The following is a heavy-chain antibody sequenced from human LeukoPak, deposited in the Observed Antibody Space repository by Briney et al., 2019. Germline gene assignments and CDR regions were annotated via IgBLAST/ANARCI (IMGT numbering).Heavy chain of an antibody. CDR1: GFTFSDYY. J-gene: IGHJ4*02. CDR2: ISSSGSTI. CDR3: AKGSEYYYGSARNDY. V-gene: IGHV3-11*01. D-gene: IGHD3-10*01. Sequence: GGSLRLSCAASGFTFSDYYMSWIRQAPGKGLEWVSYISSSGSTIYYADSVKGRFTISRDNSKNTLYLQMNSLRAEDTAVYYRAKGSEYYYGSARNDYWGQGTLVTVSS.